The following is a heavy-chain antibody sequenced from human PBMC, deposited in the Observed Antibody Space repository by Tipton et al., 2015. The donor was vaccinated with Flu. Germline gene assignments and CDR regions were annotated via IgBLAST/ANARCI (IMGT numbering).Heavy chain of an antibody. CDR1: GDSIRSDYF. Sequence: GLVKPSETLSLTCLVSGDSIRSDYFWGWIRQPPGKGLEWIGQISRGGSAYYNSSLQGRVTISVDSPRNRFSLKVRSLTAADTAIYYCARRDYSNYVSEPKNWFDPWGQGTLVTVSS. CDR3: ARRDYSNYVSEPKNWFDP. J-gene: IGHJ5*02. CDR2: ISRGGSA. V-gene: IGHV4-38-2*01. D-gene: IGHD4-11*01.